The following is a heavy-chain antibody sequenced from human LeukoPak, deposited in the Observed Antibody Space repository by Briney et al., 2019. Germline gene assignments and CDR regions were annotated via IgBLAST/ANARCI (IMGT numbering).Heavy chain of an antibody. CDR2: IYTSGST. J-gene: IGHJ6*03. V-gene: IGHV4-61*02. D-gene: IGHD6-19*01. CDR3: ARDRDIAVAGTGYYYYYMDV. Sequence: PSQTLSLTCTASGGSISSGSYYWSWIRQPAGKGLEWIGRIYTSGSTNYNPSLKSRVTISVDTSKNQFSLKLSSVTAADTAVYYCARDRDIAVAGTGYYYYYMDVWGKGTTVTVSS. CDR1: GGSISSGSYY.